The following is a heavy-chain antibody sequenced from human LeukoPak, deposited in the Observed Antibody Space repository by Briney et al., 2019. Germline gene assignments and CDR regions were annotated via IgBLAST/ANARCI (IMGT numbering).Heavy chain of an antibody. D-gene: IGHD3-16*01. V-gene: IGHV1-2*02. CDR2: INPNSGGT. CDR3: ARGGGLWFGGVGGYYYYMDV. J-gene: IGHJ6*03. CDR1: GYTFTGYY. Sequence: ASVKVSCTASGYTFTGYYMHWVRQAPGQGLEWMGWINPNSGGTNYAQKFQGRVTMTRDTSISTAYMELSRLRSDDTAVYYCARGGGLWFGGVGGYYYYMDVWGKGTTVTVSS.